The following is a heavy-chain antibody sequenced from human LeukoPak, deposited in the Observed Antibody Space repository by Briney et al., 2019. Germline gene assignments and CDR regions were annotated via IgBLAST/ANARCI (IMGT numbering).Heavy chain of an antibody. D-gene: IGHD4-23*01. CDR2: ISYDGSNK. V-gene: IGHV3-30*03. Sequence: PGGSLRLSCAASGFTFSSYGMHWVRQAPGKGLEWVAVISYDGSNKYYADSVKGRFTISRDNSKNTLYLQMNSLRAEDTAVYYCSSGGMTTVVTLDYWGQGTLVTVSS. J-gene: IGHJ4*02. CDR1: GFTFSSYG. CDR3: SSGGMTTVVTLDY.